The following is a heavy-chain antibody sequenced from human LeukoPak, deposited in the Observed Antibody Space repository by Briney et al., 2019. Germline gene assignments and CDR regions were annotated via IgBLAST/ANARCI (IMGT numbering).Heavy chain of an antibody. V-gene: IGHV3-48*04. CDR2: ISSSGDTI. J-gene: IGHJ1*01. D-gene: IGHD2-2*01. CDR3: ARRCSSTSCLQY. CDR1: GFTFSTYN. Sequence: GGSLRLSCAASGFTFSTYNMNWIRQAPGKGLEWVSYISSSGDTIYYADSVKGRFTISRDNAKNSVSLQMNSLTVEDTAIYYCARRCSSTSCLQYWGQGTLVTVSS.